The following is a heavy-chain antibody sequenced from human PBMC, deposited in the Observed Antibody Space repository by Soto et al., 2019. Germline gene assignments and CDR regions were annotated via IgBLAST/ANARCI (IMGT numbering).Heavy chain of an antibody. D-gene: IGHD1-1*01. CDR2: IIPIFGTA. CDR3: ARSLGLEYYYGMDV. V-gene: IGHV1-69*12. J-gene: IGHJ6*02. Sequence: QVQLVQSGAEVKKPGSSVMVSCKASRGTFSIYAISWVRQAPGQGLEWMGGIIPIFGTASYAQKFQGRGPMTADESTSTAYMELRSLTSEDTAVYYCARSLGLEYYYGMDVWGQGTTVTVSS. CDR1: RGTFSIYA.